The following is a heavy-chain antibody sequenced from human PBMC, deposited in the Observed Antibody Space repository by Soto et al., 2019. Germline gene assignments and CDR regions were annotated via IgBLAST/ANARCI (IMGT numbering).Heavy chain of an antibody. J-gene: IGHJ5*02. V-gene: IGHV3-23*01. D-gene: IGHD3-10*01. Sequence: AGSLRLSCAASGFTFSSYSMTWVRQAPGKGLEWVSSISGGAVGTYYADSVRGRFTISRDNSKNTLYLHMNILRAEDTAVYYCAKQEGGSGIRCFDPWGQGTLVTVSS. CDR2: ISGGAVGT. CDR3: AKQEGGSGIRCFDP. CDR1: GFTFSSYS.